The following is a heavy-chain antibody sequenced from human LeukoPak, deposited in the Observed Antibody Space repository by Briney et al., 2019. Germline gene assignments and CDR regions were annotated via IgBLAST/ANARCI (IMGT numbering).Heavy chain of an antibody. D-gene: IGHD1-1*01. J-gene: IGHJ4*02. V-gene: IGHV3-15*07. CDR2: IVSETVGGRT. Sequence: GGPVSLFCAASSIPYTMPWMICPRVAPGKALVGVARIVSETVGGRTDYAASVKGRFTISRDDSKSTLFLQMSSLKIEDTAVYYCATSITTPGAFDIWGQGVLVTVSS. CDR3: ATSITTPGAFDI. CDR1: SIPYTMPW.